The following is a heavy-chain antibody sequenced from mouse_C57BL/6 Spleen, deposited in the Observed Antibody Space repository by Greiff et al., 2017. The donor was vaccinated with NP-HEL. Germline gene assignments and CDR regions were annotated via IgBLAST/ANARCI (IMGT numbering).Heavy chain of an antibody. CDR1: GFTFSSYA. CDR2: ISDGGSYT. CDR3: ARDREAGLLRSFFDY. V-gene: IGHV5-4*01. J-gene: IGHJ2*01. D-gene: IGHD1-1*01. Sequence: EVNVVESGGGLVKPGGSLKLSCAASGFTFSSYAMSWVRQTPEKRLEWVATISDGGSYTYYPDNVKGRFTISRDNAKNNLYLQMSHLKSEDTAMYYCARDREAGLLRSFFDYWGQGTTLTVSS.